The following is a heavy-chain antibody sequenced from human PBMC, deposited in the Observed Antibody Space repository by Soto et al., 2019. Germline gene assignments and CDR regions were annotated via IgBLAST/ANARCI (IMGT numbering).Heavy chain of an antibody. Sequence: QVQLQESGPGLVKPSETLSLTCTVSGGSISSYYWSWIRQPPGKGLEWIGYIYYSGSTNYNPSLKSRVTISVDTSKNQFSLKLSSVTAADTAVYYCARHRYCSGGSCYWGDEAYYFDYWGQGTLVTVSS. CDR1: GGSISSYY. J-gene: IGHJ4*02. CDR3: ARHRYCSGGSCYWGDEAYYFDY. V-gene: IGHV4-59*08. CDR2: IYYSGST. D-gene: IGHD2-15*01.